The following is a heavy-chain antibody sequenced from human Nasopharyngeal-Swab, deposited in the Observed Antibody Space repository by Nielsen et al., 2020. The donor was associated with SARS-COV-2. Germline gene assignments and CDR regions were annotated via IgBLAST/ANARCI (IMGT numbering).Heavy chain of an antibody. CDR1: GYTFTGYY. V-gene: IGHV1-2*04. J-gene: IGHJ6*03. CDR2: INPNSGGT. CDR3: ARGSTTHFGYYYMDV. D-gene: IGHD3-3*01. Sequence: ASVQVSCKASGYTFTGYYMHWVRQAPGQGLEWMGWINPNSGGTNYEQKFQGWVTMTRDTSISTAYMELSRLRSDDTAVYYCARGSTTHFGYYYMDVWGKGTTVTVSS.